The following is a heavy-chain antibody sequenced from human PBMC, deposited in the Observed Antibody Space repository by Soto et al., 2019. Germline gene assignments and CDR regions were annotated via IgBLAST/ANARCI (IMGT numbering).Heavy chain of an antibody. Sequence: PSETLSLTCTVSGGSSSSGDFYWSWILHPPGKGLELIGNIYYSGSTYYNPSLRSRAIMSVDTSQNQFSLKLSSLTAADTAVYFCARADDFSDRFDYWGQGARVTVSS. V-gene: IGHV4-30-4*01. D-gene: IGHD4-17*01. J-gene: IGHJ4*02. CDR2: IYYSGST. CDR3: ARADDFSDRFDY. CDR1: GGSSSSGDFY.